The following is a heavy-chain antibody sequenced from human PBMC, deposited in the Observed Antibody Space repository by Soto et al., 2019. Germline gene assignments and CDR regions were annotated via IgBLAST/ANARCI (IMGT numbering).Heavy chain of an antibody. CDR2: IYYSGST. Sequence: PSETLSLTCTVSGGSISSYYWSWIRQPPGKGLEWIGYIYYSGSTNYNPSLKSRVTISVDTSKNQFSLKLSSVTAADTAVYYCATSIALGILFDYWGQGTLVTVSS. CDR1: GGSISSYY. D-gene: IGHD7-27*01. J-gene: IGHJ4*02. V-gene: IGHV4-59*01. CDR3: ATSIALGILFDY.